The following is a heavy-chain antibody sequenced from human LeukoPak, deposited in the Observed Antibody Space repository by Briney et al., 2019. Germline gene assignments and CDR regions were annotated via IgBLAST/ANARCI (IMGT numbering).Heavy chain of an antibody. D-gene: IGHD3-22*01. CDR1: GYTFSNYG. J-gene: IGHJ5*02. CDR3: AWRQNYYDSSGYHYP. Sequence: ASVKVSCKASGYTFSNYGISWVRQAPGQGLEWMGWISAYSGHTNYAQKLQGRVTMTTDTSTNTAYMELRTLRSDDTAVYYCAWRQNYYDSSGYHYPWGQGTLVTVSS. CDR2: ISAYSGHT. V-gene: IGHV1-18*01.